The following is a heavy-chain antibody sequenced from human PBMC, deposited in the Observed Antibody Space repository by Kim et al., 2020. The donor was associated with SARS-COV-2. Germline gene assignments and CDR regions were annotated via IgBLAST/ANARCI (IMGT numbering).Heavy chain of an antibody. Sequence: GGSLRLSCAASGFTFDDYTMHWVRQAPGKGLEWVSLISWDGGSTYYADSVKGRFTISRDNSKNSLYLQMNSLRTEDTALYYCAKDEAHDSSGYFNYIFDYWGQGTLVTVSS. CDR1: GFTFDDYT. V-gene: IGHV3-43*01. D-gene: IGHD3-22*01. CDR3: AKDEAHDSSGYFNYIFDY. J-gene: IGHJ4*02. CDR2: ISWDGGST.